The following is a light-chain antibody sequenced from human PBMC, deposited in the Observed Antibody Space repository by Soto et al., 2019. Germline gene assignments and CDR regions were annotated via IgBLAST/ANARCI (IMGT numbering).Light chain of an antibody. V-gene: IGKV1-39*01. CDR3: QQSYSTPIT. CDR1: QTISSW. Sequence: DIQLTESPSTLSGSVGDRVTITCRASQTISSWLAWYQQKPGKAPKLLIYAASSLQSGVPSRFSGSGSGTDFTLTISSLQPEDFATYYCQQSYSTPITFGQGTRLEI. J-gene: IGKJ5*01. CDR2: AAS.